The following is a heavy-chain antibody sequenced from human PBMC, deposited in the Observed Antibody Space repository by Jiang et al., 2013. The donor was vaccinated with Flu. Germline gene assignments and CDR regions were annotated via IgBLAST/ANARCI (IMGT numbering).Heavy chain of an antibody. V-gene: IGHV1-69*01. CDR3: ASPQGGMATFDAFDI. Sequence: SGGTFSSYAISWVRQAPGQGLEWMGGIIPIFGTANYAQKFQGRVTITADESTSTAYMELSSLRSEDTAVYYCASPQGGMATFDAFDIWGQGTMVTVSS. CDR2: IIPIFGTA. CDR1: GGTFSSYA. D-gene: IGHD5-24*01. J-gene: IGHJ3*02.